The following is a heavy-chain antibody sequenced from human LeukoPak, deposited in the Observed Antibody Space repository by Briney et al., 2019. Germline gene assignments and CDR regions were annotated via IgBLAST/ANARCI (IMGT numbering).Heavy chain of an antibody. CDR3: ARRAGAYSHPYDY. D-gene: IGHD4/OR15-4a*01. CDR1: GFTFSSYS. V-gene: IGHV3-33*08. J-gene: IGHJ4*02. Sequence: GGSLRLSCAASGFTFSSYSMNWVRQAPGKGLEWVAFIRYDGIKKYYADSVKGRFTISRDNSKNTLYLQMNSLRAEDTAVYYCARRAGAYSHPYDYWGQGTLVTVSS. CDR2: IRYDGIKK.